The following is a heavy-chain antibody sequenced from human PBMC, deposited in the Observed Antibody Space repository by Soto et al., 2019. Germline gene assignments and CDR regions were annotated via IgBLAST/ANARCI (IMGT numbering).Heavy chain of an antibody. CDR3: AKNTVCTTSTCYFEH. D-gene: IGHD2-8*01. CDR1: GFTFSSYS. Sequence: PGGSLRLSCVASGFTFSSYSMSWARQAPGKGLEWVSAISGSAGSTYYADSVKGRFTISRDNSKNTLFLQMDSLRAEDTALYYCAKNTVCTTSTCYFEHWGEGTLVTVSS. V-gene: IGHV3-23*01. J-gene: IGHJ4*02. CDR2: ISGSAGST.